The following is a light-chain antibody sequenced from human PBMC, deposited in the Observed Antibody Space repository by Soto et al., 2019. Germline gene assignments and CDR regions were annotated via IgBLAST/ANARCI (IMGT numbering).Light chain of an antibody. CDR2: DVS. CDR1: SSDVGGYNY. J-gene: IGLJ1*01. Sequence: QSALTQPASVSGSPGQSITISCTGTSSDVGGYNYVSWYQQHPGKAPKLMIYDVSNRPSGVSNRFSGSKSGNTVSLTISGLQTEDEADYYCSSYTSSGTYVFGTGTKLTVL. V-gene: IGLV2-14*01. CDR3: SSYTSSGTYV.